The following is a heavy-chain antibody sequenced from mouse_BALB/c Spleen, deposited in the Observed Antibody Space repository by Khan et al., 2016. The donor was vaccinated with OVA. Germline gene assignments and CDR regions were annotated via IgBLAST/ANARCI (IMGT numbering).Heavy chain of an antibody. V-gene: IGHV3-2*02. CDR1: GYSIPSDYA. D-gene: IGHD1-1*01. J-gene: IGHJ2*01. CDR2: ISYSGNT. CDR3: ARVYGGDFDY. Sequence: EVQLQESGPGLVKPSQSLSLTCTVTGYSIPSDYAWNWIRQFPGSKLEWMGFISYSGNTNYNPSLKSRFSITRVTSKNQFFLQLNSVTTEDTATYYCARVYGGDFDYWGQGTTLTVAS.